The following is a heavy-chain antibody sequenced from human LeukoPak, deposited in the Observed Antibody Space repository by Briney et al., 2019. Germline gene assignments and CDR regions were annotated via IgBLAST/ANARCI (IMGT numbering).Heavy chain of an antibody. CDR2: ISAYNGNT. CDR3: ARGPSGFLEWLPPYYYYGMDV. J-gene: IGHJ6*02. D-gene: IGHD3-3*01. Sequence: ASVKVSCKASGYTFTSYGISWVRQAPGQGLEWMGWISAYNGNTNYAQKLQGRVTMTTDTSTSTAYMELRGLRSDDTAVYYCARGPSGFLEWLPPYYYYGMDVWGQGTTVTVSS. V-gene: IGHV1-18*01. CDR1: GYTFTSYG.